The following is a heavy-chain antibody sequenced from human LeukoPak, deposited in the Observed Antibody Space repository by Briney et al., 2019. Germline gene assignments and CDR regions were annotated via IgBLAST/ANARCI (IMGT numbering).Heavy chain of an antibody. CDR1: GFTFSSYA. V-gene: IGHV3-23*01. J-gene: IGHJ4*02. D-gene: IGHD3-22*01. CDR2: ISGSGGST. Sequence: GGSLRLSCVASGFTFSSYAMTWVRQAPGKGLEWVSAISGSGGSTYYADSVKGRFTISRNNSKNTLYVQMNSLRAEDTAVYYCAKTGDSSGFYYGVDYWGQGTLVTVSS. CDR3: AKTGDSSGFYYGVDY.